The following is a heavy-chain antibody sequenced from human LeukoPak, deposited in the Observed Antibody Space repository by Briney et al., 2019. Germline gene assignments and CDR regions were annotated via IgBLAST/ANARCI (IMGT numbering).Heavy chain of an antibody. Sequence: SETLSLTCTVSGGSISSYYWSWIRQPAGKGLEWIGRIYTSGSPNYNPSFKSRVTMSVDTSKNQFSLKLSSVTAVDTAVYYCARGLRGKQWLVRVGYYYYYMDVWGKGTTVTVSS. V-gene: IGHV4-4*07. CDR1: GGSISSYY. J-gene: IGHJ6*03. CDR2: IYTSGSP. D-gene: IGHD6-19*01. CDR3: ARGLRGKQWLVRVGYYYYYMDV.